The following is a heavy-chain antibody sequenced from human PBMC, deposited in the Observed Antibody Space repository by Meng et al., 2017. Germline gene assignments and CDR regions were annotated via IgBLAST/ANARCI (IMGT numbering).Heavy chain of an antibody. V-gene: IGHV3-21*01. J-gene: IGHJ3*02. Sequence: GESLKISCAASGFTFSSYSMNWVRQAPGKGLEWVSSISSSSSYIYYADSVKGRFTISRDNAKNALYLQMNSLRAEDTAVYYCARDSSLRYFGWLAYAFDIWGQGTMVTVSS. CDR3: ARDSSLRYFGWLAYAFDI. D-gene: IGHD3-9*01. CDR2: ISSSSSYI. CDR1: GFTFSSYS.